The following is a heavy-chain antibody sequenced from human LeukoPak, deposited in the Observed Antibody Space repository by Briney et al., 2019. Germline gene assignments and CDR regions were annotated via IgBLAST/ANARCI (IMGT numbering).Heavy chain of an antibody. Sequence: GGSLRLSCAASGCTFSSYAMSWVRQAPGKGLEWVSAISGSGGSTYYADSVKGRFTISRDNSKNSLYLQMNSLRTDDTALYYCAKGGYCSGGSCLNIDYWGQGTLVTVSS. CDR2: ISGSGGST. V-gene: IGHV3-23*01. CDR3: AKGGYCSGGSCLNIDY. J-gene: IGHJ4*02. CDR1: GCTFSSYA. D-gene: IGHD2-15*01.